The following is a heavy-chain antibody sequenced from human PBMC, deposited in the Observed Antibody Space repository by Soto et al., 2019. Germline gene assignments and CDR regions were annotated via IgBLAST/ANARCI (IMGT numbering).Heavy chain of an antibody. CDR1: GYSFTRYA. CDR2: INGGNGNT. D-gene: IGHD1-7*01. CDR3: ARNNWNYLADY. Sequence: QVQLMQSGAEVKKPGASVKDSCKASGYSFTRYAMHWVRQAPGQRLEWMGWINGGNGNTKYSQRFQGRVTITRDTSASTGYMELSSLRSEDTAVYYCARNNWNYLADYWGQGTLVTVSS. J-gene: IGHJ4*02. V-gene: IGHV1-3*01.